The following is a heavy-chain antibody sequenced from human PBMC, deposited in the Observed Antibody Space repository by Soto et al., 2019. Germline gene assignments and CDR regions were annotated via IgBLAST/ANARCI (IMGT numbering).Heavy chain of an antibody. CDR2: IGSSGRTI. J-gene: IGHJ4*02. Sequence: QVQLVESGGSLVKPGESLRLSCAASGFNFSDYYMTWIRQAPGKGLEWVSSIGSSGRTIYYADSVKGRFTISRDNAKKSVILQMSSLSVEDTAVDYCAIGGSLAPEYWGQGTLVTVSS. CDR1: GFNFSDYY. D-gene: IGHD3-16*01. V-gene: IGHV3-11*01. CDR3: AIGGSLAPEY.